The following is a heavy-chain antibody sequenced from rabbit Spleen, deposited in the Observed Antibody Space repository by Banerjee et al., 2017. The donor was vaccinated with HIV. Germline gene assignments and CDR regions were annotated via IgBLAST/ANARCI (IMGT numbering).Heavy chain of an antibody. V-gene: IGHV1S40*01. CDR2: IDTNDGDT. CDR1: GFSFSDKDV. J-gene: IGHJ2*01. D-gene: IGHD1-1*01. Sequence: QSLEESGGDLVKPGASLTLTCTASGFSFSDKDVMCWVRQAPGKGLEWIACIDTNDGDTDYANWPKGRFTISKTSSTTVTLQMTSLTAADTATYFCARNYVNAFDPWGPGTLVTVS. CDR3: ARNYVNAFDP.